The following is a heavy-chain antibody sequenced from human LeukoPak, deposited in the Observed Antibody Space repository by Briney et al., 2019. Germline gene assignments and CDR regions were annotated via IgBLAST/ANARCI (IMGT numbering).Heavy chain of an antibody. Sequence: GGSLRLSCAASGFTFSSYGMHWVRQAPGKGLEWVAFIRYDGSNRFYADSVKGRFTISRDNSKNTLYVQMNSRRAEDTAVYYCATTIFGVVMPPGYWGQGTLVTVSS. CDR2: IRYDGSNR. CDR1: GFTFSSYG. CDR3: ATTIFGVVMPPGY. V-gene: IGHV3-30*02. J-gene: IGHJ4*02. D-gene: IGHD3-3*01.